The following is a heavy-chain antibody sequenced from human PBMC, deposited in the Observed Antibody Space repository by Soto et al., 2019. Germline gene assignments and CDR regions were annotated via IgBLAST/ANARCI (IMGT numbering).Heavy chain of an antibody. V-gene: IGHV1-46*01. CDR2: INPSGGST. J-gene: IGHJ4*02. CDR3: ARALDTAMGPFDY. D-gene: IGHD5-18*01. Sequence: QVQLVQYGAEVKKPGASVKVSCKASGYTFTSYYMHWVRQAPGQGLEWMGIINPSGGSTSYAQKCQGGVTMPRDTSTSTVYMELSSLRSEDTAVYYCARALDTAMGPFDYWGQGTLVTVSS. CDR1: GYTFTSYY.